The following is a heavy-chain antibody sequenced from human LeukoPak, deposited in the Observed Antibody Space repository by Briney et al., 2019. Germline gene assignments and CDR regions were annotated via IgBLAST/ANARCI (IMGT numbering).Heavy chain of an antibody. V-gene: IGHV3-23*01. D-gene: IGHD3-22*01. J-gene: IGHJ4*02. CDR1: GFTFSSYA. Sequence: GGSLRLSCAASGFTFSSYAMSWGRQAPGKGLEWVSANSGIGGSRYYADSVKGRFTISRENSKNTLYLQMTSLRAEDTAVYYCAKVSHGYYDSSGYYPDYWGQGTLVTVSS. CDR3: AKVSHGYYDSSGYYPDY. CDR2: NSGIGGSR.